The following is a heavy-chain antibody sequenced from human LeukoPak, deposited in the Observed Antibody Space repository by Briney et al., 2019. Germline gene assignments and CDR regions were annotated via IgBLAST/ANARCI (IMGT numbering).Heavy chain of an antibody. D-gene: IGHD3-3*01. V-gene: IGHV5-51*01. J-gene: IGHJ4*02. CDR3: ARQNDFRLDY. CDR2: IYPGDSDT. CDR1: GYSFTNSW. Sequence: GESLKISCKGSGYSFTNSWIGWVRQMPGKGLEWMGIIYPGDSDTRYSPSLQGQVTISVDTSIGTAYLQWSSLRASDTAIYYCARQNDFRLDYWGQGTLVTVSS.